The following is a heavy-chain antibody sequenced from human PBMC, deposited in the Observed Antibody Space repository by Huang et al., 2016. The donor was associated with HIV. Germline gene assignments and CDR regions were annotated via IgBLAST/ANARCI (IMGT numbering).Heavy chain of an antibody. CDR2: ISTYKGVT. CDR1: GYTFTSYG. CDR3: ARDSPLLGVVIVVVPTAPNAFDI. J-gene: IGHJ3*02. V-gene: IGHV1-18*01. Sequence: QVQLVQSGVEVKKPGASVKVSCKASGYTFTSYGISWVRQAPGQGLEWMGGISTYKGVTNYAQNVQGRVTMTTDTATSTACMERRSLRSDDTAVYYCARDSPLLGVVIVVVPTAPNAFDIWGQGTMVTVSS. D-gene: IGHD2-2*01.